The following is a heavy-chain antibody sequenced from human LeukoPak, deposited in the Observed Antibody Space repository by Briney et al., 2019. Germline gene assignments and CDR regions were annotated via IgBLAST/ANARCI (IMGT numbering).Heavy chain of an antibody. V-gene: IGHV1-2*02. CDR2: INPNSGGT. CDR3: ARDVSDDYGDYEGYFDY. D-gene: IGHD4-17*01. J-gene: IGHJ4*02. CDR1: GYTFTGYY. Sequence: ASVKVSCTASGYTFTGYYMHWVRQAPGQGLGWMGWINPNSGGTNYAQKFQGRVTMTRDTSISTAYMELSRLRSDDTAVYYCARDVSDDYGDYEGYFDYWGQGTLVTVSS.